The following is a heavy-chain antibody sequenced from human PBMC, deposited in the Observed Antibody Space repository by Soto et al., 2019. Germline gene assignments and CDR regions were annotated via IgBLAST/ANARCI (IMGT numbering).Heavy chain of an antibody. J-gene: IGHJ4*02. CDR2: ISSSGSTI. Sequence: EVQLVESGGGLVKPGGSLRLSCAVSGFTFSSYEMNWVRQTPGKGLEWVSYISSSGSTIYYADSVKGRFTTSRDNAKNSLYLQMNSLRAEDTAVYYCVRDRGGYYMGYYFDYWGQGTLVTVSS. D-gene: IGHD3-10*01. CDR3: VRDRGGYYMGYYFDY. CDR1: GFTFSSYE. V-gene: IGHV3-48*03.